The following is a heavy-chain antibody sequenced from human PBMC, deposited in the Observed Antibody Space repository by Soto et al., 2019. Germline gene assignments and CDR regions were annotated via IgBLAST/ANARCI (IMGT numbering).Heavy chain of an antibody. CDR1: GFTFSSYS. Sequence: LGGSLRLSCAASGFTFSSYSMNWVRQAPGKGLDWVSYISSSSSTIYYADSVKGRFTISRDNAKNSLYLQMNSLRAEDTAVYYCARHPERIAQIGWFDPWGQGTLVTVSS. V-gene: IGHV3-48*01. J-gene: IGHJ5*02. CDR2: ISSSSSTI. D-gene: IGHD6-13*01. CDR3: ARHPERIAQIGWFDP.